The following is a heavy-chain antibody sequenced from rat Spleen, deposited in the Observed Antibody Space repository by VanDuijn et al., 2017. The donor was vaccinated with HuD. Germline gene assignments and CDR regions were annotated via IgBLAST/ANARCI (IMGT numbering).Heavy chain of an antibody. CDR3: TRDRPGAYYVMDA. CDR2: MRYDGVT. CDR1: GFSLSTYG. Sequence: QVQLKESGPGLVQPSQTLSLTCTVSGFSLSTYGLIWVRQPPGKGLEWMGRMRYDGVTYYNSALKSRLSISRDTSKNQLFLKMNSLQTDDTAIYYCTRDRPGAYYVMDAWGQGASVTVSS. J-gene: IGHJ4*01. D-gene: IGHD1-4*01. V-gene: IGHV2S30*01.